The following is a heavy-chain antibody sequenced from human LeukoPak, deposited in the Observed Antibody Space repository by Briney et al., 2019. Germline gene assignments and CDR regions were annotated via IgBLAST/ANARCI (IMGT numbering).Heavy chain of an antibody. D-gene: IGHD2-2*03. CDR3: SRDRGIGYPSSRRGGLYNFDY. CDR1: GFTFGDYA. V-gene: IGHV3-49*03. Sequence: GGSLRLSCTASGFTFGDYAMSWFRQAPGKGLEWVGLIRSKAYGGTTEYAASVKGRFSISRDDSKSIAYLQMNSLKTEDTAVYYCSRDRGIGYPSSRRGGLYNFDYWGQGTLVTVSS. J-gene: IGHJ4*02. CDR2: IRSKAYGGTT.